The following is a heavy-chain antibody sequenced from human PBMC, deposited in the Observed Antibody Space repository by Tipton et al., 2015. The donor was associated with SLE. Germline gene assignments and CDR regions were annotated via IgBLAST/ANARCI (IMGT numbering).Heavy chain of an antibody. Sequence: TLSLTCTVSGASINSNFWSWIRQSPGKGLEWIGYIYYSGSTYYNPSLKSRVTISVDTSKNQFSLKLSSVTAADTAVYYCARELTYLGAFDIWGQGTMVTVSS. CDR2: IYYSGST. D-gene: IGHD2-8*01. CDR3: ARELTYLGAFDI. J-gene: IGHJ3*02. CDR1: GASINSNF. V-gene: IGHV4-59*12.